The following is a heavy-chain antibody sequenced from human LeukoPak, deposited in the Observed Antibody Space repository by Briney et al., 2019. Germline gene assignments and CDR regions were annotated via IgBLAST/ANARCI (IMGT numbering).Heavy chain of an antibody. V-gene: IGHV1-18*01. CDR3: ARVRYYYGSGPRSGAFDI. CDR2: ISAYNGNT. Sequence: ASVNVSCKASGYTFTSYGISWVRQAPGQGLEWMGWISAYNGNTNYAQKLQGGVTMTTDTSTSTAYMELRSLRSDDTAVYYCARVRYYYGSGPRSGAFDIWGQGTMVTVSS. CDR1: GYTFTSYG. J-gene: IGHJ3*02. D-gene: IGHD3-10*01.